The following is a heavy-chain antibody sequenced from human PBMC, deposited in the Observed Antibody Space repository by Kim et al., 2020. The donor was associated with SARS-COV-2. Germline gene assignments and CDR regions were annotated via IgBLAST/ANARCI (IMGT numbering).Heavy chain of an antibody. D-gene: IGHD3-3*01. V-gene: IGHV3-15*01. CDR1: GFTFSNAW. CDR2: IKSKTDGGTT. CDR3: TTVTDFWSGNTRGYFDY. Sequence: GGSLRLSCAASGFTFSNAWMSWVRQAPGKGLEWVGRIKSKTDGGTTDYAAPVKGRFTISRDDSKNTLYLQMNSLKTEDTAVYYCTTVTDFWSGNTRGYFDYWGQGTLVTVSS. J-gene: IGHJ4*02.